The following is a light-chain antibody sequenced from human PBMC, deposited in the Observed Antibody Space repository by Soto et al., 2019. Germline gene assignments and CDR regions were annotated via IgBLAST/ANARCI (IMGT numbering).Light chain of an antibody. V-gene: IGLV3-1*01. Sequence: SYELTQPPSVSVSPGQTASITCSGDNLEDKYACWYQQKPGQSPVLVMYQDSKRPSGIPERFSGSNSGNTATLTISGTQAMDEADYYCQAWASSVVFGGGTKLTVL. CDR3: QAWASSVV. J-gene: IGLJ2*01. CDR1: NLEDKY. CDR2: QDS.